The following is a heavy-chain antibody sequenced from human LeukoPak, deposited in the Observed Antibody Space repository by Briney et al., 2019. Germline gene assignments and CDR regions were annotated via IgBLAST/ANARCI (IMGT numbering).Heavy chain of an antibody. CDR1: DFTVSSNY. CDR3: ASHKAYRAFDV. V-gene: IGHV3-66*02. J-gene: IGHJ3*01. D-gene: IGHD3-16*01. Sequence: GGSLRLSCAASDFTVSSNYMSWLRQAPGKGLEWVSTIYSGGSTYYADSVKGRFTISRDNSKNTLYLQMDSLRAGDTAVYYCASHKAYRAFDVWGQGTMVIVSS. CDR2: IYSGGST.